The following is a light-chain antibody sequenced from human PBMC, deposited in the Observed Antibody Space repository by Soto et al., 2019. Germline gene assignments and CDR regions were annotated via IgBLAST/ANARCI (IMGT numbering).Light chain of an antibody. CDR1: ESVSTY. CDR3: QQRSNWPLT. CDR2: DTS. V-gene: IGKV3-11*01. Sequence: EVVLAQSPATLSLSPGERATISCTASESVSTYLAWYQQKPGQSPRLLIYDTSRRATGIPARFSGSGSGTDFTLTISSLGPEDFVVYYCQQRSNWPLTFGGGTKVDIK. J-gene: IGKJ4*01.